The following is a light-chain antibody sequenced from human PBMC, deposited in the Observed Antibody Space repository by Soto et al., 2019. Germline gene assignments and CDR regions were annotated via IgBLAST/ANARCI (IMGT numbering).Light chain of an antibody. CDR1: QNISRK. J-gene: IGKJ1*01. CDR2: GAS. CDR3: QQYNNWPRT. Sequence: EIVMTQSPATLSVSPGERATLSCRASQNISRKLAWYQQKPGQAPRLLIYGASTRATGIPARFSGSGSGTEFTLTISSLQSEDFAVYYCQQYNNWPRTFGQGTKVEIK. V-gene: IGKV3-15*01.